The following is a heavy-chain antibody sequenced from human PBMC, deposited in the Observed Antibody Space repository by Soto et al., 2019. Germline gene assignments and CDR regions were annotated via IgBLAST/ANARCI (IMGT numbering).Heavy chain of an antibody. D-gene: IGHD5-18*01. Sequence: SETLSLTCAVYGGSFSGYYWSWIRQPPGKGLEWIGEINHSGSTNYNPSLKSRVTISVDTSKNQFSLKLSSVTAADTAVYYCAGGPVDTAMVANFDYWGQGTLVTVSS. J-gene: IGHJ4*02. V-gene: IGHV4-34*01. CDR1: GGSFSGYY. CDR3: AGGPVDTAMVANFDY. CDR2: INHSGST.